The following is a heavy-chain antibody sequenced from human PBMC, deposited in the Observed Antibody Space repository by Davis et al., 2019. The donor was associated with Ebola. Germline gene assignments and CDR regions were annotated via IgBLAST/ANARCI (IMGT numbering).Heavy chain of an antibody. CDR3: ARGGDYGGYGMDV. CDR1: GVSFSGYY. D-gene: IGHD4-17*01. Sequence: MPSETLSLTCAVYGVSFSGYYWNWIRQPPGKGLEWIGEINHSGRTNYNPSLKSRVTMSVDTSKNQFSLRVRSVTAADTAVYYCARGGDYGGYGMDVWGQGTTVTVSS. J-gene: IGHJ6*02. CDR2: INHSGRT. V-gene: IGHV4-34*01.